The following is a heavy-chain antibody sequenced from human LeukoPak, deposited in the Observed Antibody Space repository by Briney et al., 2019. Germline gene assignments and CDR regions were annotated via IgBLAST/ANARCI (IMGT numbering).Heavy chain of an antibody. D-gene: IGHD3-22*01. CDR3: ARGWDYDSGGRPTAYVY. V-gene: IGHV1-69*01. CDR2: IIPIFGTA. J-gene: IGHJ4*02. Sequence: SVKVSCKASGGTSSNYAINWVRQAPGPGLEWMGGIIPIFGTANYAQKFQGRVTITADESTSTVYMELNSLKSEDTAVYYCARGWDYDSGGRPTAYVYWGQGTLVTVSS. CDR1: GGTSSNYA.